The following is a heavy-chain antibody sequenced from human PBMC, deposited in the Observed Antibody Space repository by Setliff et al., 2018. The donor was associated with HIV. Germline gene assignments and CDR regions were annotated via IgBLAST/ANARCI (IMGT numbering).Heavy chain of an antibody. CDR1: GFSISSNYY. CDR3: ASPSSSGWYPLLY. Sequence: SETLSLTCNVSGFSISSNYYWGWVRQPPGRGLEWIGNIYHSGSTYYNPSLKSRVTISVDTSKNQFSLKLSSVTAADTAVYYCASPSSSGWYPLLYWGQGTLVTVSS. J-gene: IGHJ4*02. D-gene: IGHD6-19*01. V-gene: IGHV4-38-2*02. CDR2: IYHSGST.